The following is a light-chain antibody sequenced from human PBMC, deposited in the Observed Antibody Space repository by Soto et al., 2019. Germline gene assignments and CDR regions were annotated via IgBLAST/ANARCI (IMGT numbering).Light chain of an antibody. CDR1: QSVSSSY. Sequence: IVLTKSAGTLSLSPGARATPYCSASQSVSSSYLAWYQQKPGQAPSLLIYGASSRATGSPDRFSGSGSGTDFTLTIIRLEPEDFAVYYCQQYGSSPWTFGQGTKVDIK. CDR2: GAS. CDR3: QQYGSSPWT. J-gene: IGKJ1*01. V-gene: IGKV3-20*01.